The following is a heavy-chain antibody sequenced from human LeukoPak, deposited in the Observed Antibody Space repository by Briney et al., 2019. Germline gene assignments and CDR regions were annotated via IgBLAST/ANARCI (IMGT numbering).Heavy chain of an antibody. V-gene: IGHV1-18*01. J-gene: IGHJ4*02. CDR1: GYTFTSYG. D-gene: IGHD3-22*01. Sequence: ASVKVSCKASGYTFTSYGISWVRQAPGQGLEWMGWISACNGNTNYAQKLQGRVTMTTDTSTSTAYMELRSLRSDDTAVYYCVTDDSSGYYYGEFDYWGQGTLVTVSS. CDR3: VTDDSSGYYYGEFDY. CDR2: ISACNGNT.